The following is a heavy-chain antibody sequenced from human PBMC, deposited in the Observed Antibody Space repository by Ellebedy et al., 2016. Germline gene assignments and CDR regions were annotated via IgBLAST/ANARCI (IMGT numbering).Heavy chain of an antibody. V-gene: IGHV3-23*01. D-gene: IGHD2-21*01. CDR3: AKHETDGDYYFDL. CDR2: LSGSGPKT. CDR1: GFTFKTYA. Sequence: GESLKIPXAASGFTFKTYALSWVRQAPGEGLEWVSTLSGSGPKTYYADSVQGRFTISRDNSKSTLYLQMNSPRAEDTAVYYCAKHETDGDYYFDLWGRGTLVTVSS. J-gene: IGHJ2*01.